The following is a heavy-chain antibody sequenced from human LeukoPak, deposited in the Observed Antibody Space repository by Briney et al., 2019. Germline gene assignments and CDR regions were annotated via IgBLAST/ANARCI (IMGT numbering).Heavy chain of an antibody. V-gene: IGHV4-4*02. CDR2: IYHSGST. CDR1: GGSISSSNW. CDR3: ARAMIDATNWFDP. Sequence: PSGTLSLTCAVSGGSISSSNWWSWVRQPPGKGLEWIGEIYHSGSTNYNPSLKSRVTISVDKSKNQFSLKLSSVTAADTAVYYCARAMIDATNWFDPWGQGTLVTVSS. D-gene: IGHD3-22*01. J-gene: IGHJ5*02.